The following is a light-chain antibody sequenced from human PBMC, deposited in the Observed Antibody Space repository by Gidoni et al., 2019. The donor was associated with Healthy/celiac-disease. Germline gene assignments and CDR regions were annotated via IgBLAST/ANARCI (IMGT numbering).Light chain of an antibody. CDR3: QQCGRGFT. CDR1: QSVSSSY. J-gene: IGKJ3*01. Sequence: EIVLTQSPGTLSLSPGERATLSCRASQSVSSSYLAWYQQKPGQAPRLLIYGASSGSGTDFTLTISRLEPEDFAVYYCQQCGRGFTFXPXTKVDIK. CDR2: GAS. V-gene: IGKV3-20*01.